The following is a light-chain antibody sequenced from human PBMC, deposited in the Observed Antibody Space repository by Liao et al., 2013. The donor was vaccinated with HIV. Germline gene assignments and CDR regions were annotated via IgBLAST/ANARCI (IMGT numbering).Light chain of an antibody. V-gene: IGLV3-1*01. J-gene: IGLJ2*01. Sequence: SYELTQPRSVSVSPGQTASISCSGDKLGDKYVSWYQQKPGQSPALVIYQDTKRPSGIPERFSGSNSGNIATLTISGTQAMDEADYYCQAWDSSTAVFGGGTKLTVL. CDR3: QAWDSSTAV. CDR2: QDT. CDR1: KLGDKY.